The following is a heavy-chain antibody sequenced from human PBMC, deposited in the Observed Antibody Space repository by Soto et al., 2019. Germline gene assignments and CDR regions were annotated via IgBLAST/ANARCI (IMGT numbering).Heavy chain of an antibody. J-gene: IGHJ5*02. CDR1: GFIFSTYA. V-gene: IGHV3-30*18. D-gene: IGHD3-22*01. CDR3: AKDSNEYYDSRAFRDFGP. CDR2: ISYDGSNE. Sequence: PGGSRRLSCAAGGFIFSTYAMHWVRQAPGKGLEWVAAISYDGSNEYYADSVKGRFTISRDNSKNTLYLQMNSLRAEDTAVYYCAKDSNEYYDSRAFRDFGPWGQGTLVTVSS.